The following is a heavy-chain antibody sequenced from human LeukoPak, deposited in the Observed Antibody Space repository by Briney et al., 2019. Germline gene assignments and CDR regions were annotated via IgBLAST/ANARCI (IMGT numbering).Heavy chain of an antibody. J-gene: IGHJ6*04. CDR2: IGAYNGNT. CDR3: ARVRLEPNYYYYGMDV. V-gene: IGHV1-18*04. Sequence: ASVKVSCKASGYTFTSYGISWVRQAPGQGLEWMGWIGAYNGNTNYAQKLQGRVTMTTDTSTSTAYMELRSLRSDDTAVYYCARVRLEPNYYYYGMDVWGKGTTVTVSS. CDR1: GYTFTSYG. D-gene: IGHD1-1*01.